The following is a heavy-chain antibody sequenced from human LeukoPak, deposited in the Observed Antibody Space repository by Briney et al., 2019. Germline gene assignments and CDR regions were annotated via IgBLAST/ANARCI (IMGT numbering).Heavy chain of an antibody. CDR3: ARNDYYSADY. CDR2: IYYSGST. CDR1: GGSFSGYY. J-gene: IGHJ4*02. Sequence: SETLSLTCAVYGGSFSGYYWSWIRQPPGKGLEWIGYIYYSGSTNYNPSLKSRVTISVDTSKNQFSLKLDSVTAADTAVYHCARNDYYSADYWGQGTLVTVSS. V-gene: IGHV4-59*12. D-gene: IGHD3-22*01.